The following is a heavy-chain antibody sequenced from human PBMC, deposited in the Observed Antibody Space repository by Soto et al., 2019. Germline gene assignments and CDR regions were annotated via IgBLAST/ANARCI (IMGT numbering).Heavy chain of an antibody. CDR2: IYYSGST. CDR1: GGSISSYY. J-gene: IGHJ6*02. CDR3: ARDQGYDFWSGYNSGSDYGMDV. Sequence: SETLSLTCTVSGGSISSYYWSWIRQPPGKGLEWIGYIYYSGSTNYNPSLKSRVTISVDTSKNQFSLKLSSVTAADTAVYYCARDQGYDFWSGYNSGSDYGMDVWGQGTTVTVSS. V-gene: IGHV4-59*01. D-gene: IGHD3-3*01.